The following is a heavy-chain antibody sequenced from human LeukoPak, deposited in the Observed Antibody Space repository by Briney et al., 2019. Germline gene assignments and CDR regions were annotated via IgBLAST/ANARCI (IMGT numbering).Heavy chain of an antibody. V-gene: IGHV1-69*01. CDR3: ACGKEQTTYYYDSSGYYDLDY. CDR1: GDTFTSNA. D-gene: IGHD3-22*01. J-gene: IGHJ4*02. CDR2: IITIIGIA. Sequence: KHRSSVKVSCKAPGDTFTSNAISWVRQAPGQGLQWMCGIITIIGIANYAQKFQGRLTLTADESTSTAYMELSSLRSEDTAVYYCACGKEQTTYYYDSSGYYDLDYWGQETLVAVSS.